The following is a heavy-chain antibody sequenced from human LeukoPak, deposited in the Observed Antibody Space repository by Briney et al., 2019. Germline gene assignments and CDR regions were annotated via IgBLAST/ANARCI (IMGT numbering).Heavy chain of an antibody. D-gene: IGHD6-19*01. V-gene: IGHV3-30*02. CDR3: AKGTYSSGGSAFDI. Sequence: GGSLRLSCAASGFTFSSYGMHWVRQAPGKGLEWVAFIRYDGSNKYYADSVKGRFTISRDNSKNTLHLQMNSLRAEDTAVYYCAKGTYSSGGSAFDIWGQGTMVTVSS. J-gene: IGHJ3*02. CDR1: GFTFSSYG. CDR2: IRYDGSNK.